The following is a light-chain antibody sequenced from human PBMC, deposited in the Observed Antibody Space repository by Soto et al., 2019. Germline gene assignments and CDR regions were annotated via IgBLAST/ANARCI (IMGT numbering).Light chain of an antibody. Sequence: DIKFTQAPSFLSASAVDSVPITCRDSQVISSYLAWYQRNPGRAPKLLIYAASTLQSGVPSRLSGSGSGTEFTLTITSLQPEDVATYDCQQLNSFPITFGQGTRLEIK. CDR3: QQLNSFPIT. J-gene: IGKJ5*01. CDR2: AAS. V-gene: IGKV1-9*01. CDR1: QVISSY.